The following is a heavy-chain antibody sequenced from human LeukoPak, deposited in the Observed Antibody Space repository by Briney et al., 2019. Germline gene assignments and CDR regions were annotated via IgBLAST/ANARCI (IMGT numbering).Heavy chain of an antibody. CDR3: ARDGKYYFDY. CDR2: IYYSGST. Sequence: PSETLSLTCTVSGGSISSGGYYWSWIRQHPGKGLEWIGYIYYSGSTYYNPSLKIRVTISVDTSKNQFSLKLSSVTAADTAVYYCARDGKYYFDYWGQGTLVTVSS. CDR1: GGSISSGGYY. V-gene: IGHV4-31*03. J-gene: IGHJ4*02.